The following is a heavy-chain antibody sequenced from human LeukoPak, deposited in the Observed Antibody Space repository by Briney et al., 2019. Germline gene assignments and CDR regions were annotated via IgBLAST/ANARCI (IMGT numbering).Heavy chain of an antibody. CDR2: IFSSGST. Sequence: PSQTLSLTCTVAGGSISSGNYYWTFIRQPPGEGLECIGYIFSSGSTYYSPSLKSRVTISLDTSKNQFSLKLRSVTAADTAVYYCARRLGGSGSYYYWGQGTLVTVSS. CDR3: ARRLGGSGSYYY. J-gene: IGHJ4*02. CDR1: GGSISSGNYY. V-gene: IGHV4-30-4*01. D-gene: IGHD3-10*01.